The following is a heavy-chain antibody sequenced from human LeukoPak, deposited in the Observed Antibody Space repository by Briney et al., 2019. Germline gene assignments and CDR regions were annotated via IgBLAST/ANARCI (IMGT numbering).Heavy chain of an antibody. CDR3: ARAKHYSGTYLGFWH. Sequence: GGSLRLSCAASGFTFSSYWMHWVRQAPGKGLVWVARINSDGSQTSYADSLKGRLTISRDNAQNTLYLQMNSLTVADTAVFYCARAKHYSGTYLGFWHWGQGTLVTVSS. J-gene: IGHJ4*02. CDR1: GFTFSSYW. CDR2: INSDGSQT. D-gene: IGHD1-26*01. V-gene: IGHV3-74*03.